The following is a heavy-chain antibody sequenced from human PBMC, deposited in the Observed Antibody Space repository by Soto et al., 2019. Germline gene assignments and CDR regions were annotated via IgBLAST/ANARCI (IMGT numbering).Heavy chain of an antibody. D-gene: IGHD6-13*01. CDR1: GGSISSNSYY. J-gene: IGHJ4*02. V-gene: IGHV4-39*01. CDR2: IYYSGST. CDR3: ASRGSSSWYGY. Sequence: QLQLQESGPGLVKPSETLSLTCTVSGGSISSNSYYWGWIRQPPGKGLEWIGSIYYSGSTYYNPFRKSPVTTSEDTSKIHFSLTRSSVAAAATAVDYCASRGSSSWYGYWGQGTLVTVSS.